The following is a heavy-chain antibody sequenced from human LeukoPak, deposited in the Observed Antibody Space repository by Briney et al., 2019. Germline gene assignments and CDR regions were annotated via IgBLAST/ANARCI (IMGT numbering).Heavy chain of an antibody. CDR3: ARPNRGYSYGQDAFDI. CDR2: IYPGDPDT. V-gene: IGHV5-51*01. CDR1: GYSFTSYW. Sequence: GESLKISCKGSGYSFTSYWIGWVRQMPGKGLEWMGIIYPGDPDTRYSPSFQGQVTISADKSISTAYLQWSSLKASDPAIYFCARPNRGYSYGQDAFDIWGQGTMVTVSS. D-gene: IGHD5-18*01. J-gene: IGHJ3*02.